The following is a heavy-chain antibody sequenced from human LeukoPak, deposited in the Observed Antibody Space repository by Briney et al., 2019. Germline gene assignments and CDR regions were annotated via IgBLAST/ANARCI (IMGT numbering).Heavy chain of an antibody. V-gene: IGHV3-21*04. Sequence: GGSLRLSCAASGFTFSSYSMNWVRQAPGKGLEWVSSISSSSSYIYYADSVKGRFTISRDNAKNSLYLQMNSLRAEDMALYYCAKDSSMVTSYFDYWGQGTLVTVSS. J-gene: IGHJ4*02. CDR1: GFTFSSYS. D-gene: IGHD5-18*01. CDR2: ISSSSSYI. CDR3: AKDSSMVTSYFDY.